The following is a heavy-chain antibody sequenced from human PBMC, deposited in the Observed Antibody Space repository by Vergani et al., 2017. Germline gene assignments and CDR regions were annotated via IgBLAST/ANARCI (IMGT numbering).Heavy chain of an antibody. Sequence: QVQLVQSGAEVKKPGASVKVSCKASGYTFTSYGINWVRQAPGQGLEWMGWINPNSGGTNYAQKFQGRVTMTRDTSISTAYMELSRLRSDDTAVYYCATLYVWGSYPTLDYWGQGTLVTVSS. V-gene: IGHV1-2*02. D-gene: IGHD3-16*02. CDR1: GYTFTSYG. J-gene: IGHJ4*02. CDR3: ATLYVWGSYPTLDY. CDR2: INPNSGGT.